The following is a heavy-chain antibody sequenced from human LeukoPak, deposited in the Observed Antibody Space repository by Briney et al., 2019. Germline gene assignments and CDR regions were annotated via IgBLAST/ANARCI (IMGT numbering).Heavy chain of an antibody. D-gene: IGHD3-16*01. CDR1: GFTFTSSA. CDR2: IVVGSGNT. Sequence: SVKVSCKASGFTFTSSAVQWVRQASGQRLEWIGWIVVGSGNTNYAQKFQERVTITRDMSTSTAYMELSSLRSEDTAVYYCAAGGGHRCYYYYMDVWGKGTTVTVSS. CDR3: AAGGGHRCYYYYMDV. V-gene: IGHV1-58*01. J-gene: IGHJ6*03.